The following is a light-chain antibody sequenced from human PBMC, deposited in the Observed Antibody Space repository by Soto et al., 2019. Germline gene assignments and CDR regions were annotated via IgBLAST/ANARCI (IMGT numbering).Light chain of an antibody. CDR2: GAS. J-gene: IGKJ1*01. CDR1: QSVNSN. V-gene: IGKV3-15*01. CDR3: QQYNNRPT. Sequence: EIVMTQSPATLSVSPGERATLSCRASQSVNSNLAWYQQKPGQAPRLLFYGASTRDTGVPARFSGSGSGTEFTLISSRLQSESFAVYCYQQYNNRPTFGQGTKVEIK.